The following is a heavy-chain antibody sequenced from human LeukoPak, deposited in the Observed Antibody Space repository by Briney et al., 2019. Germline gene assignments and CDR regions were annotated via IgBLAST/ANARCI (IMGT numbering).Heavy chain of an antibody. CDR1: GGTFSSYA. CDR2: IIPILGIA. CDR3: ARESAARPYYYYYYGMDV. J-gene: IGHJ6*02. Sequence: SVKVSCKASGGTFSSYAISWVRQAPGQGLEWMGRIIPILGIANYAQKFQGRVTITADKSTSTAYMELSSLRSEDTAVYYCARESAARPYYYYYYGMDVRGQGTTVTVSS. V-gene: IGHV1-69*04. D-gene: IGHD6-6*01.